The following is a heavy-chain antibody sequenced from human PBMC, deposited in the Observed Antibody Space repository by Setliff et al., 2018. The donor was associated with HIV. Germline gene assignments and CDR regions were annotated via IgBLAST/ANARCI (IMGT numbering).Heavy chain of an antibody. J-gene: IGHJ1*01. CDR2: IKSDGSST. CDR3: ARDSGPYHDYVWGTYRPIYFQH. CDR1: GFTFSTYW. V-gene: IGHV3-74*01. D-gene: IGHD3-16*02. Sequence: LRLSCAASGFTFSTYWMHWVRQAPGKGLVWVSRIKSDGSSTSYADSVKGRFTISRDNAKNTLYLQMNSLRAEDTAVYYCARDSGPYHDYVWGTYRPIYFQHWGQGTLVTVSS.